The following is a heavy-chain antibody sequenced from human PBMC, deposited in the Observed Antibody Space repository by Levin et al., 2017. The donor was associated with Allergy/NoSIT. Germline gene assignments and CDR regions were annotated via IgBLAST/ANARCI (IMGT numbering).Heavy chain of an antibody. V-gene: IGHV1-18*01. CDR1: GYTFTSYG. D-gene: IGHD1-1*01. Sequence: GGSLRLSCKASGYTFTSYGISWVRQAPGQGLEWMGWISAYNDNTNYAQKVQDRVTMATDTSTSTAYMELRSLRSDDTAVYYCARGRVPWTYYYYDMDVWGQGTTVTVSS. CDR2: ISAYNDNT. J-gene: IGHJ6*02. CDR3: ARGRVPWTYYYYDMDV.